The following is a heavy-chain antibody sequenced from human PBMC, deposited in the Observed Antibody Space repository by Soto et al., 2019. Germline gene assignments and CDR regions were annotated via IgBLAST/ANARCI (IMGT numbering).Heavy chain of an antibody. J-gene: IGHJ3*02. CDR3: ARDRAPYYDSSGHPSGAFDI. CDR2: ISACNGNT. CDR1: GYTFTSYG. D-gene: IGHD3-22*01. V-gene: IGHV1-18*04. Sequence: GASVKVSYKASGYTFTSYGISWVRQAPGQGLEWMGWISACNGNTNYAQKLQGRVTMTTDTSTSTAYMELRSLRSDDTAVYYCARDRAPYYDSSGHPSGAFDIWGQGTMVTVSS.